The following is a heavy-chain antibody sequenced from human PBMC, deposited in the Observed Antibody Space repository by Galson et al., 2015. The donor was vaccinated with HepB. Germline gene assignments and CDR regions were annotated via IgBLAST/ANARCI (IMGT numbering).Heavy chain of an antibody. V-gene: IGHV3-30*18. CDR3: AKSARKRAATLADRVYFDY. CDR2: ISYDGSNK. J-gene: IGHJ4*02. CDR1: GFTFSSYG. Sequence: SLRLSCAASGFTFSSYGMHWVRQAPGKGLEWVAVISYDGSNKYYADSVKGRFTISRDNSKNTLYLQMNSLRAEDTAVYYCAKSARKRAATLADRVYFDYWGQGTLVTVSS. D-gene: IGHD6-25*01.